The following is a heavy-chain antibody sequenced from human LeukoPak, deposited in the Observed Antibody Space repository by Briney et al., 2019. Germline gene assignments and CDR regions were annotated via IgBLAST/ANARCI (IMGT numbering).Heavy chain of an antibody. CDR3: ARCFWSGYYDYYYGMDV. V-gene: IGHV4-59*01. CDR2: IYYSGST. J-gene: IGHJ6*02. CDR1: GGSISSYY. Sequence: SGTLSLTCTVSGGSISSYYWSWIRQPPGKGLEWIGYIYYSGSTNYNPSLKSRVTISVDTSKNQFSLKLSSVTAADTAVYYCARCFWSGYYDYYYGMDVWGQGTTVTVSS. D-gene: IGHD3-3*01.